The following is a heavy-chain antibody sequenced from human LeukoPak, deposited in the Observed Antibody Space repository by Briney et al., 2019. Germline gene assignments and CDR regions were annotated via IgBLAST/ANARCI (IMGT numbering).Heavy chain of an antibody. CDR2: IKQDGSEK. CDR1: GFTFSSYW. D-gene: IGHD3-3*01. J-gene: IGHJ6*02. Sequence: GGSLRLSCAASGFTFSSYWMSWVRQAPGKGLGWVANIKQDGSEKYYVDSVKGRFTISRDNAKNSLYLQMNSLRAEDTAVYYCARADESYYDFWSGYSFGYYYGMDVWGQGTTVTVSS. CDR3: ARADESYYDFWSGYSFGYYYGMDV. V-gene: IGHV3-7*03.